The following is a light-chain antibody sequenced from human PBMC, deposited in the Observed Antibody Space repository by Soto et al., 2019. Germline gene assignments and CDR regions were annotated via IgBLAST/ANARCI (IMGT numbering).Light chain of an antibody. CDR3: LKYNSPPLT. J-gene: IGKJ4*01. Sequence: DIQMTQSPSSLSASLGDRVTITCRASQGIGVYLAWFQQKPGKVPKLLIYAASTLQSGVPSRFSGSGSGTDFTLTISSLQPEDFASYYCLKYNSPPLTFGGGTKVEIK. CDR2: AAS. V-gene: IGKV1-27*01. CDR1: QGIGVY.